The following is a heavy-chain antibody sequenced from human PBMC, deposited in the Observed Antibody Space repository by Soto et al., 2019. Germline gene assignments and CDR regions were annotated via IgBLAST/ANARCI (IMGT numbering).Heavy chain of an antibody. CDR2: ISYDGSNK. CDR1: GFTFSSYG. D-gene: IGHD3-3*01. J-gene: IGHJ4*02. V-gene: IGHV3-30*18. CDR3: AKDPLLRFLEWSYFDY. Sequence: GGSLRLSCAGSGFTFSSYGMHWVRQAPGKGLEWVAVISYDGSNKYYADSVKGRFTISRDNSKNTLYPQMNSLRAEDTAVYYCAKDPLLRFLEWSYFDYWGQRTLLSVYS.